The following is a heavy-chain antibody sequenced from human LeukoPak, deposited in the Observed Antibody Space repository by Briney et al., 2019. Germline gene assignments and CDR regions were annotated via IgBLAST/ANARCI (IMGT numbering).Heavy chain of an antibody. CDR1: GFTFSTYS. CDR3: ARGQGGSWYRNWFDP. D-gene: IGHD6-13*01. Sequence: PGGSLRLSCEASGFTFSTYSMNWVRQAPGKGLEWVSSISSSSNYIYYADSLKGRFTISRDNAKNSLFLQMNSLRAEDTAVYYCARGQGGSWYRNWFDPWGQGTLVTVSS. J-gene: IGHJ5*02. CDR2: ISSSSNYI. V-gene: IGHV3-21*01.